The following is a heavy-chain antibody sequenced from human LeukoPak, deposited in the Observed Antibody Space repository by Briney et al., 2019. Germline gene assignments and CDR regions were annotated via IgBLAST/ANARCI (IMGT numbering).Heavy chain of an antibody. Sequence: KPSETLSLTCTVSGGSISSSSYYWGWIRQPPGKWLEWIGSIYYSGSTYYNPSLKSRVTISVDTSKNQFSLKLSSVTAADTAVYYCARHSSGFDYWGQGTLVTVSS. V-gene: IGHV4-39*01. D-gene: IGHD6-19*01. CDR3: ARHSSGFDY. J-gene: IGHJ4*02. CDR2: IYYSGST. CDR1: GGSISSSSYY.